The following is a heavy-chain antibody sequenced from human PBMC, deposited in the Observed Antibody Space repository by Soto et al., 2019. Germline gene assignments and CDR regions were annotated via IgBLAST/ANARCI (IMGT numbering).Heavy chain of an antibody. CDR2: IYHSGST. D-gene: IGHD3-10*01. CDR1: GGSISSGGYS. V-gene: IGHV4-30-2*01. Sequence: SETLSLTCAVSGGSISSGGYSWSWIRQPPGKGLEWIGYIYHSGSTYYNPSLKSRVTISVDRSKNQFSLKLSSVTAADTAVYYCARAYDGSGSYYFDYWGQGTLVTVSS. CDR3: ARAYDGSGSYYFDY. J-gene: IGHJ4*02.